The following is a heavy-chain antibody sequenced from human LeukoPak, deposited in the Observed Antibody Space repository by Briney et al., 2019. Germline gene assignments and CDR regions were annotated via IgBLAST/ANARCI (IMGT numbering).Heavy chain of an antibody. CDR3: ARPRTRLAWFDP. CDR1: GASISSSNHC. Sequence: SETLSLTCTVSGASISSSNHCWGWIRQPPGTGLEWIGTISYSGSTYYNPSLKSRVTISVDTSKNQFSLKLRSVTAADTAVYYCARPRTRLAWFDPWGQGTLVTVSS. CDR2: ISYSGST. D-gene: IGHD6-19*01. J-gene: IGHJ5*02. V-gene: IGHV4-39*01.